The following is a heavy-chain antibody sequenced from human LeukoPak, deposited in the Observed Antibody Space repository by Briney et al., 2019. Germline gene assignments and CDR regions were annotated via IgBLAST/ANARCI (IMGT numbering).Heavy chain of an antibody. V-gene: IGHV3-30-3*01. CDR3: AREGGGLGYFDY. CDR1: GFTFSSYA. D-gene: IGHD1-26*01. J-gene: IGHJ4*02. Sequence: GGSLRLSCAASGFTFSSYAMHWVRQAPGKGLEWVAVISYDGSNKYYADSVKGRFTISRDNSKNTLYLQMNSLRAEDTAVYYCAREGGGLGYFDYWGQGTLVTVSS. CDR2: ISYDGSNK.